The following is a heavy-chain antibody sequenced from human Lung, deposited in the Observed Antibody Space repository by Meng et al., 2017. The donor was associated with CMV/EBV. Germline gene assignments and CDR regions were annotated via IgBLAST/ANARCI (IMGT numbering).Heavy chain of an antibody. J-gene: IGHJ5*02. V-gene: IGHV3-7*04. CDR1: GFTFSNYW. CDR2: INQDGSEK. D-gene: IGHD2-15*01. CDR3: VRGSGREWFDP. Sequence: ESXKISCAASGFTFSNYWMSWVRQAPGKGLEWVASINQDGSEKHYMDSVKGRFTISRDNAKNALYLDMNSLRAEDTALYFCVRGSGREWFDPWGQGTLVTVSS.